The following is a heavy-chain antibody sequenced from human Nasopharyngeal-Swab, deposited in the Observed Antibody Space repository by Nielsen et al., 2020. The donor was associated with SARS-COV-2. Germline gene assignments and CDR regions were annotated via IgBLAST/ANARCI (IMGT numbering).Heavy chain of an antibody. J-gene: IGHJ4*02. V-gene: IGHV3-9*03. Sequence: GGSLRLTCAASGFSFSIYWMHWVRQPPGKGLEWVSGISWDGLTIGYADSVKGRFTISRDNAKNSLYLQMNSLRVEDMAFYYCAKATNARYDFWSGSFDYWGQGTLVTVSS. D-gene: IGHD3-3*01. CDR2: ISWDGLTI. CDR3: AKATNARYDFWSGSFDY. CDR1: GFSFSIYW.